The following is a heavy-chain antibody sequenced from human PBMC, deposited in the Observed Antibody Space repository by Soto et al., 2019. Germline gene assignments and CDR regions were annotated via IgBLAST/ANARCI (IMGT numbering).Heavy chain of an antibody. CDR2: IYPGDSDT. CDR1: GYSFSNYW. D-gene: IGHD2-8*01. J-gene: IGHJ4*02. V-gene: IGHV5-51*01. Sequence: PGESLKISCKSSGYSFSNYWIGWVRQMPGKGLEWMGIIYPGDSDTRYSPSFQGQVTISADKSINTAYLQWSSLKASDTAIYYCARPRMLGMTWSFEYWGQGTLVIV. CDR3: ARPRMLGMTWSFEY.